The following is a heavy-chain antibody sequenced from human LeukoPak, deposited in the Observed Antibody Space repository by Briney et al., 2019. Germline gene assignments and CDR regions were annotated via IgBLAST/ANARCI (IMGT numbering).Heavy chain of an antibody. V-gene: IGHV3-23*01. CDR2: ISGSGGST. CDR1: GSTFSSYA. J-gene: IGHJ4*02. Sequence: PGGSLRLSCAASGSTFSSYAMSWVRQAPGKGLEWVSAISGSGGSTYYADSVKRRFTISRDNSKNTLYVQMNGLTAEDTAIYYCVKGQVVLGYWGQGTPVTISS. D-gene: IGHD2-15*01. CDR3: VKGQVVLGY.